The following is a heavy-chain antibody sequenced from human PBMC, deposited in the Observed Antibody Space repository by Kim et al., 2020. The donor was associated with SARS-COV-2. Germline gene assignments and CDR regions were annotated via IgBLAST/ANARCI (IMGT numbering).Heavy chain of an antibody. V-gene: IGHV3-23*01. CDR3: AKDDDIVVVPAAIGFDY. CDR1: GFTFSSYA. CDR2: ISGSGGST. Sequence: GGSLRLSCAASGFTFSSYAMSWVRRAPGKGLEWVSAISGSGGSTYYADSVKGRFTISRDNSKNTLYLQMNSLRAEDTAVYYCAKDDDIVVVPAAIGFDYWGQGTLVTVSS. D-gene: IGHD2-2*02. J-gene: IGHJ4*02.